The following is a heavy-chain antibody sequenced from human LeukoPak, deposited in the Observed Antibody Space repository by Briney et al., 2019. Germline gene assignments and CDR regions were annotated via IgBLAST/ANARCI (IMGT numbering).Heavy chain of an antibody. J-gene: IGHJ4*02. Sequence: GGSLRLSCAASVFTFSSYSMNWVRQAPGKGLEWVSSISSSSSYIYYADSVKGRFTISRDNAKNSLYLQMNSLRAEDTAVYYCARDLGIAAAKSDYWGQGTLVTVSS. CDR2: ISSSSSYI. CDR3: ARDLGIAAAKSDY. CDR1: VFTFSSYS. D-gene: IGHD6-13*01. V-gene: IGHV3-21*01.